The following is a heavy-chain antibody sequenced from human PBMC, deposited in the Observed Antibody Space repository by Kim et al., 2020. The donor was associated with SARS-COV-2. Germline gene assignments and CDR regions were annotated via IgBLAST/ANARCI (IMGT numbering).Heavy chain of an antibody. CDR2: INPNNGAT. Sequence: ASVKVSCKASGYTFTDYYLYWVRQAPGQGLEWMGWINPNNGATNYAQKFQGRVTMTRDTSISTVYMELSRLRSDDTAVYYCARDGSRSWSSIWFDPWGQGTPVTVFS. V-gene: IGHV1-2*02. J-gene: IGHJ5*02. CDR1: GYTFTDYY. CDR3: ARDGSRSWSSIWFDP. D-gene: IGHD1-26*01.